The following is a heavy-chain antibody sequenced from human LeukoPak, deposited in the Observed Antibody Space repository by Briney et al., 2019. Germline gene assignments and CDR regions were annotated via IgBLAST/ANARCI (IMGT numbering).Heavy chain of an antibody. J-gene: IGHJ4*02. Sequence: GGSLRLSCAASGFTFSSYIMTWVRQAPGKGLEWVSGISKTGHSTTSADSVKGRFTSYRDNSKNTVYLKMNSLRAEDTGVYYCAKGLPWSVGGSFPGLDYWGQGTLVTVSS. V-gene: IGHV3-23*01. CDR3: AKGLPWSVGGSFPGLDY. CDR2: ISKTGHST. CDR1: GFTFSSYI. D-gene: IGHD1-26*01.